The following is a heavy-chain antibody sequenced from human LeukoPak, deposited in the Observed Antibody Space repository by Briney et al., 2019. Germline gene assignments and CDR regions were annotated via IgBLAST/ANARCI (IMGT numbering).Heavy chain of an antibody. J-gene: IGHJ4*02. CDR2: IYSTGST. V-gene: IGHV4-4*07. Sequence: PSETLSLTCTVSGGSISSYYWSWIRQPAGEGLEWIGHIYSTGSTNYNPSLKSRVTLSVDRSKNQFSLKVSSVTAADTAVYYCARGFRGASFDYWGQGTLVTVSS. CDR3: ARGFRGASFDY. CDR1: GGSISSYY. D-gene: IGHD1-26*01.